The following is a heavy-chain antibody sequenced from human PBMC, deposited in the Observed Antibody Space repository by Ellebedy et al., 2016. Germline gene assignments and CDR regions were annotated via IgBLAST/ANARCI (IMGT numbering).Heavy chain of an antibody. CDR3: AADVVVVAATQDAFDI. Sequence: ASVKVSXXASGYTFTSYDINWVRQATGQGLEWMGWMNPNSGNTGYAQKFQGRVTMTEDTSTDTAYMELSSLRSEDTAVYYCAADVVVVAATQDAFDIWGQGTMVTVSS. D-gene: IGHD2-15*01. CDR2: MNPNSGNT. CDR1: GYTFTSYD. J-gene: IGHJ3*02. V-gene: IGHV1-8*01.